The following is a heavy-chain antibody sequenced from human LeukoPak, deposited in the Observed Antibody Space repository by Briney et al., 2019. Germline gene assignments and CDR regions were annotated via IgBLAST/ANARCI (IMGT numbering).Heavy chain of an antibody. J-gene: IGHJ4*02. V-gene: IGHV1-8*02. CDR3: ARTSSSEYYFDY. D-gene: IGHD6-6*01. CDR2: MNPNSGNT. Sequence: ASVKVSCKASGYTLTDYYMHWVRQAPGQGLEWMGWMNPNSGNTGYAQKFQGRVTMTRNTSISTAYMELSSLRSEDTAVYYCARTSSSEYYFDYWGQGTLVTVSS. CDR1: GYTLTDYY.